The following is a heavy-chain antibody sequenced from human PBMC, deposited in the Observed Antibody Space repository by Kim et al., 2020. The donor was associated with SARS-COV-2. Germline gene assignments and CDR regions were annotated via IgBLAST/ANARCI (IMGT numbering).Heavy chain of an antibody. V-gene: IGHV3-30*01. J-gene: IGHJ4*02. Sequence: YADPVNGRLTISRENSKNTLYMQMNSLRAEDTAVYYCARELWFGEGPFDYWGQGTLVTVSS. D-gene: IGHD3-10*01. CDR3: ARELWFGEGPFDY.